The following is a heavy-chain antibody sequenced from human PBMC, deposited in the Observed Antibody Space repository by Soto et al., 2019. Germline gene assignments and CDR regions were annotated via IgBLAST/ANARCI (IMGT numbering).Heavy chain of an antibody. J-gene: IGHJ5*02. D-gene: IGHD2-2*01. Sequence: GGSLRLSCAASGFTFSSYSMNWVRQAPGKGLEWVSYISSSSSTIYYADSVKGRFTISRDNAKNSLYLQMNSLRAEDTAVYYCAREYLLVVPADGENWFDPWGQGTLVTVSS. CDR1: GFTFSSYS. V-gene: IGHV3-48*01. CDR2: ISSSSSTI. CDR3: AREYLLVVPADGENWFDP.